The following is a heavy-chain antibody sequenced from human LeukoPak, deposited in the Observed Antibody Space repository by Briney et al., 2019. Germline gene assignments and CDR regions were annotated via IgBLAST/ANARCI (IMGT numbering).Heavy chain of an antibody. CDR3: ARGQEGDYFDY. CDR1: GGSFSGYY. V-gene: IGHV4-34*01. J-gene: IGHJ4*02. CDR2: INHSGST. Sequence: SETLSLTCAVHGGSFSGYYWSWIRQPPGKGLEWIGEINHSGSTNYNPSLKSRVTISVDTSKNQFSLKLSSVTAADTAVYYCARGQEGDYFDYWGQGTLVTVSS.